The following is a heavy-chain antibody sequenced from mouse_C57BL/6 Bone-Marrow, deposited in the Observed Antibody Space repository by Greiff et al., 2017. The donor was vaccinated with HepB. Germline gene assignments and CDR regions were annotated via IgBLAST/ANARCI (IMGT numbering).Heavy chain of an antibody. Sequence: QVQLKQPGAELVKPGASVKMSCKASGYTFTSYWITWVKQRPGQGLEWIGDIYPGSGSTNYNEKFKSKATLTVDTSSSTAYMQLSSLTSEDSAVYYCARGGYGSRGGFAYWGQGTLVTVSA. CDR2: IYPGSGST. J-gene: IGHJ3*01. D-gene: IGHD1-1*01. V-gene: IGHV1-55*01. CDR3: ARGGYGSRGGFAY. CDR1: GYTFTSYW.